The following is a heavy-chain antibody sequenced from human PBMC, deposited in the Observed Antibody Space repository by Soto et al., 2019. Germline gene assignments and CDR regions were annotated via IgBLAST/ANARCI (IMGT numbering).Heavy chain of an antibody. J-gene: IGHJ4*02. V-gene: IGHV3-53*05. CDR1: GFTVSSNY. D-gene: IGHD2-2*01. CDR2: IYSGGST. Sequence: LRLSCAASGFTVSSNYMSWVRQAPGKGLEWVSVIYSGGSTYYADSVRGRFTISRDNSKNTLYLQTSSLRHEDTAVYYCAKDGGPVYCNSPGCSAKHFDYWGQGTLVTVSS. CDR3: AKDGGPVYCNSPGCSAKHFDY.